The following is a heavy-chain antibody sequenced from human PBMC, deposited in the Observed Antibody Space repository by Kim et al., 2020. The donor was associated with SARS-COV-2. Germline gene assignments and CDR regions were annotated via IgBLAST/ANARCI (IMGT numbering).Heavy chain of an antibody. Sequence: GGSLRLSCAASEFTFDDYGMSWVRQAPGKGLEWVSGINWNGGSTGYADSVKGRFTISRDNAKNSLYLQMNSLRAEDTALYHCARVSHDSSAYSSFDYWGQGTLVTVPS. V-gene: IGHV3-20*01. D-gene: IGHD3-22*01. CDR1: EFTFDDYG. CDR2: INWNGGST. CDR3: ARVSHDSSAYSSFDY. J-gene: IGHJ4*02.